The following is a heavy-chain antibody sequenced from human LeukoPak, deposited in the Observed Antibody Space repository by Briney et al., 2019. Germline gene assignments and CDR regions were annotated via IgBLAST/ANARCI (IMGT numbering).Heavy chain of an antibody. Sequence: NASETLSLTCTVSGGSISSSSYYWGWIRQPPGKGLEWIGSIYYSGSTYYNPSLKSRVTMSVDTSKNQFSLKLSSVTAADTAVYYCARDLTLIVGATTPDAFDIWGQGTMVTVSS. CDR3: ARDLTLIVGATTPDAFDI. D-gene: IGHD1-26*01. V-gene: IGHV4-39*07. CDR2: IYYSGST. J-gene: IGHJ3*02. CDR1: GGSISSSSYY.